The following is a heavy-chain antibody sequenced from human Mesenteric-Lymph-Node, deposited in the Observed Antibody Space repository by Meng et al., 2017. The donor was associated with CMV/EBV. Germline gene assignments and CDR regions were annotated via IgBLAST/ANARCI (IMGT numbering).Heavy chain of an antibody. D-gene: IGHD2-2*01. CDR3: ARDTTHYCSSTSCPGYGMDV. J-gene: IGHJ6*02. Sequence: SETLSLTCTVSGGSISSSSYSWGWIRQPPGKGLEWIGSIYYSGSTYYNPSLKSRVTISVDTSKNQFSLKLSSVTAADTAVYYCARDTTHYCSSTSCPGYGMDVWGQGTTVTVSS. V-gene: IGHV4-39*07. CDR2: IYYSGST. CDR1: GGSISSSSYS.